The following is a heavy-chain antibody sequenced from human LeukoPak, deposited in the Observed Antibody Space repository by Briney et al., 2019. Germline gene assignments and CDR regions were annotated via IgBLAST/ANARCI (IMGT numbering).Heavy chain of an antibody. Sequence: GGSLRLSCAASGFTFSSYNMHWVRQAPGKGLEWVANIKVDGSESYYADSVMGRFMISRDNAKNSLYLQMNSLRVDDTAVYYCARDQSAGASGIWGQGTMVTVS. J-gene: IGHJ3*02. CDR1: GFTFSSYN. CDR3: ARDQSAGASGI. CDR2: IKVDGSES. V-gene: IGHV3-7*01.